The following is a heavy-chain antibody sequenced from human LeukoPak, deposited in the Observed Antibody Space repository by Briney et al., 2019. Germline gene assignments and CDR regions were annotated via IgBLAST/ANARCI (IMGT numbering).Heavy chain of an antibody. D-gene: IGHD1-26*01. CDR1: GFTFSSYS. CDR3: ANAVIVGATSAVFDI. Sequence: SGGSLRLSCAASGFTFSSYSMNWVRQAPGKGLEWVSSISSSSSYIYYADSVKGRFTISRDNAKNSLYLQMNSLRAEDTAVYYCANAVIVGATSAVFDIWGQGTMVTVSS. V-gene: IGHV3-21*01. J-gene: IGHJ3*02. CDR2: ISSSSSYI.